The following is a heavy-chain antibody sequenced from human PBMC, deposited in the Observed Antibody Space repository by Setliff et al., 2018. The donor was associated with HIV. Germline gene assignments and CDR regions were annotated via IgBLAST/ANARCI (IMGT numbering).Heavy chain of an antibody. Sequence: GESLKISCKGSENSFTYYWIGWVRQMPGKGLEWMGRIDPSDSYINYSPSFRGQVTISADKSISTVYLQWNSLQASDTAMYYCARPDNSESPGVDFWGQGTLVTVSS. J-gene: IGHJ4*02. CDR3: ARPDNSESPGVDF. CDR2: IDPSDSYI. D-gene: IGHD6-19*01. V-gene: IGHV5-10-1*04. CDR1: ENSFTYYW.